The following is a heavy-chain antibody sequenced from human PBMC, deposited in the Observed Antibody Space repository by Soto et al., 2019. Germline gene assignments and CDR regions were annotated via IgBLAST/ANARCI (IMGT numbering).Heavy chain of an antibody. D-gene: IGHD2-8*01. CDR3: ASSNCTNGVCPEYFQH. J-gene: IGHJ1*01. CDR2: IYSGGST. CDR1: GFTVSSNY. V-gene: IGHV3-66*01. Sequence: GGSLRLSCAASGFTVSSNYMSWVRQAPGKGLEWVSVIYSGGSTYYADSVKGRFTISRDNSKNTLYLQMNSLRAEDTAMYYCASSNCTNGVCPEYFQHWGQGTLVTVSS.